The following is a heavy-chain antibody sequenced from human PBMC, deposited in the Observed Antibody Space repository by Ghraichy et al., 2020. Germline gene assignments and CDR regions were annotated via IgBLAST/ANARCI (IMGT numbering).Heavy chain of an antibody. D-gene: IGHD6-19*01. Sequence: GALRLSCAASGFTVSSNYMSWVRQAPGKGLEWVSVIYSGGSTYYADSVKGRFTISRDNSKNTLYLQMNSLRAEDTAVYYCARASGWYEFDAFDIWGQGTMVTVSS. CDR2: IYSGGST. J-gene: IGHJ3*02. V-gene: IGHV3-53*01. CDR1: GFTVSSNY. CDR3: ARASGWYEFDAFDI.